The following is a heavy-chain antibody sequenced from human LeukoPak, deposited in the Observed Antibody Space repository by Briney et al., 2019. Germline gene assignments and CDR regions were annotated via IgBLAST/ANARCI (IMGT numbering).Heavy chain of an antibody. V-gene: IGHV3-23*01. CDR1: GFTFSSYA. Sequence: GGSLRLSCAASGFTFSSYAMSWVRQAPGKGLEWVSAISGSGGSTYYADSAKGRFTISRDNSKNTMFLQMNSLRADDTAVYYCPRQSYASGWNPFDYWGQGILVTVSS. CDR2: ISGSGGST. D-gene: IGHD6-19*01. CDR3: PRQSYASGWNPFDY. J-gene: IGHJ4*02.